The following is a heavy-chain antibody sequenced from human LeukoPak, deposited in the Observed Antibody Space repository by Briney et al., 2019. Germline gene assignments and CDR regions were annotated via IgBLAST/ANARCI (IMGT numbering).Heavy chain of an antibody. CDR2: ISGGGGTF. J-gene: IGHJ2*01. CDR3: ARRLNSVGGRDFDL. Sequence: GGSLRLSCAASGFTFSTSAMSWVRQAPGKGLEWVSAISGGGGTFYYADSLKGRFTVSRDNSKNTLFLQMNSLRAEDTAVYYCARRLNSVGGRDFDLWGRGTLVTVSS. D-gene: IGHD1-26*01. V-gene: IGHV3-23*01. CDR1: GFTFSTSA.